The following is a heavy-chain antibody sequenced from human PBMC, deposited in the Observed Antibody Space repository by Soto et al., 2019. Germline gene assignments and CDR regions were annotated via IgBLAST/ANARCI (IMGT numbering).Heavy chain of an antibody. J-gene: IGHJ4*02. Sequence: RGVLRLSCAASGFIFSSYAMSWVRQAPGKGLEWVSVISGSGGSTYYADSVKGRFTISRDNSKNTLYLQMNGVRAEDTAVYYCEKVRGKYQVLSSPYWGQGTLVTVSS. V-gene: IGHV3-23*01. CDR3: EKVRGKYQVLSSPY. D-gene: IGHD2-2*01. CDR1: GFIFSSYA. CDR2: ISGSGGST.